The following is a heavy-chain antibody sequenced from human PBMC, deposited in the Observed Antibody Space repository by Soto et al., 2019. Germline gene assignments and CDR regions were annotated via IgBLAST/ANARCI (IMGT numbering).Heavy chain of an antibody. J-gene: IGHJ6*02. D-gene: IGHD3-3*01. Sequence: QMQLVQSGPEVKKPGTSVKVSCKASGFTFTSSAVQWVRQARGQRLEWIGWIVVGSGNTNYAQKFQERVTITRDISTITAYMELSSLRSEDTAVYYCAAARITIFGSYYYGMDVWVQGTTVTVSS. CDR1: GFTFTSSA. CDR3: AAARITIFGSYYYGMDV. V-gene: IGHV1-58*01. CDR2: IVVGSGNT.